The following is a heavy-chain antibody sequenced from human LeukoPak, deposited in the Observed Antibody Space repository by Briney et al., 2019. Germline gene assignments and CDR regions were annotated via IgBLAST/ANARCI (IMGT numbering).Heavy chain of an antibody. Sequence: ETLSLTCTVSGGSISNYYWSWIRQAPGKGLEWVSAISGSGGSTYYADSVKGRFTISRDNSKNTLYLQMNSLRAEDTAAYYCAKVSMIVVVIGAFDIWGQGTMVTVSS. D-gene: IGHD3-22*01. CDR1: GGSISNYY. CDR2: ISGSGGST. CDR3: AKVSMIVVVIGAFDI. J-gene: IGHJ3*02. V-gene: IGHV3-23*01.